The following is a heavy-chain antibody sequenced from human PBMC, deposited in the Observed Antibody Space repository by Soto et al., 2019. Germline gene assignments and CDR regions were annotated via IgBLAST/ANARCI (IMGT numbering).Heavy chain of an antibody. CDR1: GGSFSGYY. CDR2: INHSGST. D-gene: IGHD2-21*02. J-gene: IGHJ4*02. Sequence: SETLSLTCAVYGGSFSGYYWSWIRQPPGKGLEWIGEINHSGSTNYNPSLKSRVTISVDTSKNQFSLKLSFVTAADTAVYYCARVGNCGGDCYTRSFDYWGQGTLVTVSS. V-gene: IGHV4-34*01. CDR3: ARVGNCGGDCYTRSFDY.